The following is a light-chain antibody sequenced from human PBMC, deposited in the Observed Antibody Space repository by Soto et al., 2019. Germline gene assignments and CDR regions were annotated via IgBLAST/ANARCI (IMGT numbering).Light chain of an antibody. Sequence: EIVLTQSPATLSLSPGERATLSCRASQSVSSYLAWYQQKPGQAPRLLIYDASNRATGIPAMFSGSGSGTDFTLTISRLEPEDFAVYYCQRRSNWSFGPGTKVDIK. J-gene: IGKJ3*01. V-gene: IGKV3-11*01. CDR2: DAS. CDR1: QSVSSY. CDR3: QRRSNWS.